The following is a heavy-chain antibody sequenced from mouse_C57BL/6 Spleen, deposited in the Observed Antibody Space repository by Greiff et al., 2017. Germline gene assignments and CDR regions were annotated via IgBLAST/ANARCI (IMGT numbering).Heavy chain of an antibody. Sequence: QVQLQQSGAELVRPGASVTLSCKASGYTFTDYEMHWVKQTPVHGLEWIGAIDPETGGTAYNQKFKGKAILTADKSSSTAYMELRSLTSADSAVYYCTRGAYYSNYEFAYWGQGTLVTVSA. J-gene: IGHJ3*01. CDR2: IDPETGGT. V-gene: IGHV1-15*01. CDR3: TRGAYYSNYEFAY. CDR1: GYTFTDYE. D-gene: IGHD2-5*01.